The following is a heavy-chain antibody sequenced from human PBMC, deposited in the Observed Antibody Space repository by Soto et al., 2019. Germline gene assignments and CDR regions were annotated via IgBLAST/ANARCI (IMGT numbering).Heavy chain of an antibody. CDR3: AKDEIVVVTAIHDY. D-gene: IGHD2-21*02. J-gene: IGHJ4*02. V-gene: IGHV3-23*01. CDR2: ISGSGGST. Sequence: PGGSLRLSCAASGFTFSSYAMSWVRQAPGKGLEWVSAISGSGGSTYYADSVKGRFTISRDNSKNTLYLQMNSLRAEDTAVYYCAKDEIVVVTAIHDYWGQGTLVTVSS. CDR1: GFTFSSYA.